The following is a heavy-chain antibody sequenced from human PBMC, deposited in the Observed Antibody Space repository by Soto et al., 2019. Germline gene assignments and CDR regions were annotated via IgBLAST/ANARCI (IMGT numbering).Heavy chain of an antibody. D-gene: IGHD6-19*01. CDR1: GFTFSSYA. CDR2: ISGSGGST. Sequence: GEPLKISCAASGFTFSSYAMSWVRQAPGKGLEWVSAISGSGGSTYYADSVKGRFTISRDNSKNTLYLQMNSLRAEDTAVYYCAKDLAVAGTFHYWGQGTLVTVSS. CDR3: AKDLAVAGTFHY. J-gene: IGHJ4*02. V-gene: IGHV3-23*01.